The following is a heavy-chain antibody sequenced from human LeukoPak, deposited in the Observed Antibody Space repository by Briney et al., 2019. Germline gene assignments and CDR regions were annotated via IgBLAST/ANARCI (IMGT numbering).Heavy chain of an antibody. Sequence: PGGSLRLSCAASGFTFSDYYMTWIRQAPGKGLEWLAFISGSGDSLYYADSVEGRFTISRDNAKGSLYLQMNNLRAEDTAVYYCAREVVIVPDYYYNGLDVWGQGTTVTVSS. V-gene: IGHV3-11*01. D-gene: IGHD2/OR15-2a*01. CDR2: ISGSGDSL. CDR1: GFTFSDYY. J-gene: IGHJ6*02. CDR3: AREVVIVPDYYYNGLDV.